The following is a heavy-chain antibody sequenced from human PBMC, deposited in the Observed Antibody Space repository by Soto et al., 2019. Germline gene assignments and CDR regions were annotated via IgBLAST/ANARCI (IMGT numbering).Heavy chain of an antibody. V-gene: IGHV4-4*02. J-gene: IGHJ4*02. Sequence: QVQLQESGPGLVKPSGTLSLTCAVSSGSISSSNWWSWVRQPPGTGLEWIGEIYHSGSTNYNPSLKSRVTISVDKSKNQFSLKLSSVTAADTAVYYCASLPDYYGSGSWDYWGQGTLVTVSS. CDR2: IYHSGST. CDR1: SGSISSSNW. CDR3: ASLPDYYGSGSWDY. D-gene: IGHD3-10*01.